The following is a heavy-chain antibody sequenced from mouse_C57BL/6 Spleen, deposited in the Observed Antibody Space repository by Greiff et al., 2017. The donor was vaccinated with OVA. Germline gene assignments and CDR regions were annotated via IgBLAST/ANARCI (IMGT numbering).Heavy chain of an antibody. CDR3: ASYLPPYAMDY. CDR1: GFTFTDYY. Sequence: EVMLVESGGGLVQPGGSLSLSCAASGFTFTDYYMSWVRQPPGKALEWLGFIRNKANGYTTEYSASVKGRFTISRDNSQSILYLQMNALRAEDSATYYCASYLPPYAMDYWGQGTSVTVSS. D-gene: IGHD5-5*01. J-gene: IGHJ4*01. V-gene: IGHV7-3*01. CDR2: IRNKANGYTT.